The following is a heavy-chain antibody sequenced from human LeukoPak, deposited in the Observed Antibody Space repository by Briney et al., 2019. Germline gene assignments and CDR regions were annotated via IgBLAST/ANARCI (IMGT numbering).Heavy chain of an antibody. V-gene: IGHV3-30*18. CDR2: ISYDGSNK. Sequence: GRSLRLSCAASGFTFSSYGMHWVRQAPGKGLEWVAVISYDGSNKYYADSVKGRFTISRDNSKNTLYLQMNSLRAEDTAVYYCAKDHLRYFDYWGQGTLVTVSS. CDR3: AKDHLRYFDY. CDR1: GFTFSSYG. J-gene: IGHJ4*02.